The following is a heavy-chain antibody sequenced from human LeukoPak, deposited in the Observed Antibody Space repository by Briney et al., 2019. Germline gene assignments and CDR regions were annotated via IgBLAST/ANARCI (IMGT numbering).Heavy chain of an antibody. V-gene: IGHV3-9*03. J-gene: IGHJ3*02. CDR3: AKEAMVRGAHNDAFDI. D-gene: IGHD3-10*01. Sequence: GGSLRLSCAASGFTFDDYAMHWVRQAPGKGLEWVSGISWNSGSIGYADSVKGRFTISRDNAKNSLYLQMNSLRAEDVALYYCAKEAMVRGAHNDAFDIWGQGTMVTVSS. CDR1: GFTFDDYA. CDR2: ISWNSGSI.